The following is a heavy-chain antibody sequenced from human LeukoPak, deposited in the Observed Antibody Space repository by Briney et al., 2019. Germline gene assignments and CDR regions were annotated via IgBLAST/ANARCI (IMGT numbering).Heavy chain of an antibody. J-gene: IGHJ1*01. CDR3: ANHGIAVAGPAEYFQH. D-gene: IGHD6-19*01. CDR1: GFTVSSNY. Sequence: GGSLRLSCAAPGFTVSSNYMSWVRQAPGKGLEWVSVIYSGGSTYYADSAKGRFTISRDNSKNTLYLQMNSLRAEDTAVYYCANHGIAVAGPAEYFQHWGQGTLVTVSS. CDR2: IYSGGST. V-gene: IGHV3-53*01.